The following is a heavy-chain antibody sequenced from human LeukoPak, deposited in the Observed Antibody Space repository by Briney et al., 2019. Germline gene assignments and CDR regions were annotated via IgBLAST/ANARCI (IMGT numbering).Heavy chain of an antibody. Sequence: ASVKVSCKASGGTFSSYAISWVRQAPGQGLKWMGGIIPIFGTANYAQKFQGRVTITADKSTSTAYMELSSLRSEDTAVYYCARGPSGMVTYFDYWGQGTLVTVSS. J-gene: IGHJ4*02. CDR2: IIPIFGTA. V-gene: IGHV1-69*06. CDR1: GGTFSSYA. D-gene: IGHD3-3*01. CDR3: ARGPSGMVTYFDY.